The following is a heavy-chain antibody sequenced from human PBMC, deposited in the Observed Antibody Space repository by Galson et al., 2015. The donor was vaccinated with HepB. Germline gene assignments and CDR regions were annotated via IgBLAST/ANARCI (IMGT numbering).Heavy chain of an antibody. V-gene: IGHV3-33*01. CDR2: IGHDGTYQ. D-gene: IGHD3-10*01. CDR3: ARDLGAGKYFDH. CDR1: GFYFGVYG. J-gene: IGHJ4*02. Sequence: SLRLSCAASGFYFGVYGMHWLRQAPGKGPEGVAVIGHDGTYQKYGDSVKGRFTISRDNSENTLFLQMNSLRGEDTAVYYCARDLGAGKYFDHWGQGILVTVSS.